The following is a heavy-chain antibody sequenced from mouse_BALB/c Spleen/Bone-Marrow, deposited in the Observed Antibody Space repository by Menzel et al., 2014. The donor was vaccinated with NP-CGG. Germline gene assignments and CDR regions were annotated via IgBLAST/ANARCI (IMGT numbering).Heavy chain of an antibody. CDR2: IDPANGNT. J-gene: IGHJ4*01. V-gene: IGHV14-3*02. CDR1: GFNIKDTY. CDR3: ARWEYHAMDY. D-gene: IGHD4-1*01. Sequence: EVMLVESGAELVKPGASVKLSCTASGFNIKDTYMHWVKQRPEQGLEWIGRIDPANGNTKYDPKFQGKATITADTSSNTAYLQLSSLTSEDTAVYYCARWEYHAMDYWGQGTSVTVSS.